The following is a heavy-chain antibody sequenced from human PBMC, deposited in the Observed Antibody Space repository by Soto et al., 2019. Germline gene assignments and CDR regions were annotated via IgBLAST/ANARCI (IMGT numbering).Heavy chain of an antibody. Sequence: QVQLHESGPGLVKPSGTLSLTCAVSGDSISNFHWWTWLRQPPGRGLEWIGEIFHSGSTTYNPSLKSRVTISADKSTNQFSVKLSSVTAADTAVYYCARDGVEWLEWGGGCFDPWGPGILVIVSS. CDR1: GDSISNFHW. CDR3: ARDGVEWLEWGGGCFDP. J-gene: IGHJ5*02. D-gene: IGHD3-3*01. V-gene: IGHV4-4*02. CDR2: IFHSGST.